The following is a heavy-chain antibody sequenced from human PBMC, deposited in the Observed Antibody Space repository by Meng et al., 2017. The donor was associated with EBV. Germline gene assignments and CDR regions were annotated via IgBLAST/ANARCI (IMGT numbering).Heavy chain of an antibody. CDR1: GFIFGACV. V-gene: IGHV3-73*01. Sequence: AHRWDVGGGLFTPGVSLMLWSASSGFIFGACVIPLVRQASGKGVEWVGRGETKASQYATVYVASVKGRFSVSRDDSKNMVFLEMNSLNTEYTARYYCWGDLNYGSYWGQGTLVTVSS. CDR2: GETKASQYAT. D-gene: IGHD3-16*01. CDR3: WGDLNYGSY. J-gene: IGHJ4*02.